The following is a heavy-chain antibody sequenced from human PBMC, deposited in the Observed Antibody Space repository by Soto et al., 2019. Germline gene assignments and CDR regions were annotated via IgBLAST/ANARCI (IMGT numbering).Heavy chain of an antibody. CDR2: ISGGGDTT. V-gene: IGHV3-23*01. CDR3: AKGRGGSGSLTPRVDF. CDR1: GFTFNNYA. D-gene: IGHD3-10*01. J-gene: IGHJ4*02. Sequence: EVQLLESGGGLVQPGGSLRLSCAASGFTFNNYAMTWVHQAPGKGLEWVSAISGGGDTTSYADSVKGRFTVSRDGSKNTLYLQMSSLRAEDTALYYCAKGRGGSGSLTPRVDFWGQETLVTVSS.